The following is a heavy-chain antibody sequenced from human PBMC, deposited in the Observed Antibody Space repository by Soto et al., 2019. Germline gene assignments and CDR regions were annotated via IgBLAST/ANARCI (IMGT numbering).Heavy chain of an antibody. D-gene: IGHD6-19*01. Sequence: GGSLRLSCSASGFTFNNYAMAWVRQAPGEGLEWVSGISGSGATPYYADSVKGRFTISRDNAKNTLFLQMNSLRAEDTAVYYCARFERAVGVYFHYYGLDVWGQGTKVTVSS. J-gene: IGHJ6*02. CDR3: ARFERAVGVYFHYYGLDV. CDR1: GFTFNNYA. V-gene: IGHV3-23*01. CDR2: ISGSGATP.